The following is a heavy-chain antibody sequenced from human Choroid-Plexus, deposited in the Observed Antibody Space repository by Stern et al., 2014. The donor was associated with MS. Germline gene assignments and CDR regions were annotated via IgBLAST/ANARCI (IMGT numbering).Heavy chain of an antibody. D-gene: IGHD2/OR15-2a*01. CDR1: GFTFGSCA. V-gene: IGHV3-30*18. Sequence: VQLVESGGGVVQPGRPLRLSCVASGFTFGSCAMHWVRQAPGKGLEWVAGVSYDGSNKYYADSVKGRFTISRDNSQNTLYIKMSSLRPEDTAVYYCAKDRQYLTYFFDHWGQGSLVTVSS. CDR2: VSYDGSNK. J-gene: IGHJ5*02. CDR3: AKDRQYLTYFFDH.